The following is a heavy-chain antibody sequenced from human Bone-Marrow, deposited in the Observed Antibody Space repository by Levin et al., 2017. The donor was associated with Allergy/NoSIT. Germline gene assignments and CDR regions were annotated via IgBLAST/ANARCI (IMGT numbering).Heavy chain of an antibody. D-gene: IGHD2-15*01. V-gene: IGHV3-23*01. J-gene: IGHJ3*02. CDR1: GFIFYNYA. CDR2: ISGSGRGGGT. Sequence: PGGSLRLSCAASGFIFYNYAMSWVRQAPGKGLEWVSAISGSGRGGGTYYADSVKGRFTISRDNSKSTLYLQMNTLRAEDTAIYYCAKAGRMVVLATDAFDIWGHGTMVTVSS. CDR3: AKAGRMVVLATDAFDI.